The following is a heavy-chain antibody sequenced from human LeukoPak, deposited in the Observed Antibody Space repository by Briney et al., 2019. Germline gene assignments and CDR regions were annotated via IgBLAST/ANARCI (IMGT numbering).Heavy chain of an antibody. D-gene: IGHD1-26*01. V-gene: IGHV4-4*07. CDR1: GDSMSGYY. CDR3: ARVRVGITSYDF. J-gene: IGHJ4*02. Sequence: SETLSLTCTVSGDSMSGYYWSWIRQPAGKGLEWIGRIYTTGSTNHNPSLKSRVTMSVDTSKNQFSLKLSSVTAADTAVYYRARVRVGITSYDFWGLGALVTVSS. CDR2: IYTTGST.